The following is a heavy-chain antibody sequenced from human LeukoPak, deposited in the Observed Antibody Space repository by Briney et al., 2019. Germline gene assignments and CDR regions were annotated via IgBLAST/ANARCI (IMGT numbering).Heavy chain of an antibody. CDR1: GSTFSSYW. D-gene: IGHD3-22*01. CDR3: ARDRALYDSRRGYYYTEDDY. Sequence: GGSLRLSCAASGSTFSSYWMSWVRQAPGKGPEWVANINQDGSEKYSVDSVKGRFTISRDNAKSSVYLQMNSLRVDDTAVYYCARDRALYDSRRGYYYTEDDYWGQGTLVTVS. V-gene: IGHV3-7*01. CDR2: INQDGSEK. J-gene: IGHJ4*02.